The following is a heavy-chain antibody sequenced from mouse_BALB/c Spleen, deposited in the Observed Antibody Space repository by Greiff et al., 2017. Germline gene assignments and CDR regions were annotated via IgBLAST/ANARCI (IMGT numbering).Heavy chain of an antibody. J-gene: IGHJ4*01. D-gene: IGHD2-4*01. Sequence: EVQGVESGGGLVQPGGSRKLSCAASGFTFSSFGMHWVRQAPEKGLEWVAYISSGSSTIYYADTVKGRFTISRDNPKNTLFLQMTSLRSEDTAMYYCARYDYDDYAMDYWGQGTSVTVSS. V-gene: IGHV5-17*02. CDR2: ISSGSSTI. CDR3: ARYDYDDYAMDY. CDR1: GFTFSSFG.